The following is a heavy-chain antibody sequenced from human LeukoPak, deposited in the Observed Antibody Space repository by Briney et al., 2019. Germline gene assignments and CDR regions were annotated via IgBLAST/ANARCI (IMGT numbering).Heavy chain of an antibody. CDR3: ARVGSGYSYGPFDY. D-gene: IGHD5-18*01. J-gene: IGHJ4*02. Sequence: SETLSLTCAVYGGSLSGYYWSWIRQPPGKGLEWTGSIDHSGSTYYNPSLKSRSTISVEKSKKQCSLRRNYVTAADTAGYYCARVGSGYSYGPFDYWGQGTLVTVSS. V-gene: IGHV4-34*01. CDR1: GGSLSGYY. CDR2: IDHSGST.